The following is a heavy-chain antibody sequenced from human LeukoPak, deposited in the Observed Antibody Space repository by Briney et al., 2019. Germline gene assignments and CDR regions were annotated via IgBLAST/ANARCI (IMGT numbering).Heavy chain of an antibody. D-gene: IGHD3-10*01. Sequence: SETLSLTCAVYGGSFSGYYWSWIRQPPGKGLEWIGEINHSGSTNYNPSLKSRVTISVDTSKNQFSLKLSSVTAADTAVYYCARVGNGSGSYSNWFDPWGQGTLVTVSS. V-gene: IGHV4-34*01. CDR3: ARVGNGSGSYSNWFDP. CDR1: GGSFSGYY. CDR2: INHSGST. J-gene: IGHJ5*02.